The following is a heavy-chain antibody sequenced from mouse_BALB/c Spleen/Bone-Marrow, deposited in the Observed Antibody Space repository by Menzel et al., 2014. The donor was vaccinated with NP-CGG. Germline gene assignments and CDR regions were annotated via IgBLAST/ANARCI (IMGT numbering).Heavy chain of an antibody. V-gene: IGHV1S81*02. CDR1: GYTFTSYY. J-gene: IGHJ2*01. D-gene: IGHD2-4*01. CDR3: TRSTMITYFDY. Sequence: QVQLQQPGAELVKPGASVKLSCKASGYTFTSYYMYWVKQRPGQGLEWIGEINPSNGGTNFNEKFKGKATLTVDKSSSTAYMQLSSLTSEDSAVYYCTRSTMITYFDYWGQGTTLTVSS. CDR2: INPSNGGT.